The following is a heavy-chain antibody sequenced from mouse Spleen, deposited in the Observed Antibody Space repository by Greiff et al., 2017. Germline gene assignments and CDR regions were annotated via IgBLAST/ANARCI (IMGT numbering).Heavy chain of an antibody. CDR3: ARDSSVLSAWFAY. D-gene: IGHD3-2*01. V-gene: IGHV1-75*01. CDR2: IFPGSGST. J-gene: IGHJ3*01. Sequence: QVQLKESGPELVKPGASVKISCKASGYTFTDYYINWVKQRPGQGLEWIGWIFPGSGSTYYNEKFKGKATLTVDKSSSTAYMLLSSLTSEDSAVYFCARDSSVLSAWFAYWGQGTLVTVSA. CDR1: GYTFTDYY.